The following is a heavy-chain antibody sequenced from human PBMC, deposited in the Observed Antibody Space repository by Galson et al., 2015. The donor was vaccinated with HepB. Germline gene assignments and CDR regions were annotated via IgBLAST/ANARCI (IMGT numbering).Heavy chain of an antibody. D-gene: IGHD4-17*01. J-gene: IGHJ4*02. CDR2: IVVGSGNT. Sequence: SVKVPCKASGFTFNSSAVQWVRQARGQRLEWIGWIVVGSGNTNYAQKFQERVTITRDMSTSTAYMELSSLRSEDTAVYYCAAIHGDYPYYFDYWGQGTLVTVSS. CDR3: AAIHGDYPYYFDY. V-gene: IGHV1-58*01. CDR1: GFTFNSSA.